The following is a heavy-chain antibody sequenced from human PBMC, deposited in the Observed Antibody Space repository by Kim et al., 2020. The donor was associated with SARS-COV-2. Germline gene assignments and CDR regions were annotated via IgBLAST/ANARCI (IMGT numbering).Heavy chain of an antibody. D-gene: IGHD3-10*01. CDR3: ARLSQITMVRGVILVFDY. Sequence: SETLSLTCTVSGGSISSSSYYWGWIRQPPGKGLEWIGSIYYSGSTYYNPSLKSRVTISVDTSKNQFSLKLSSVTAADTAVFYCARLSQITMVRGVILVFDYWGQGTLVTVSS. CDR1: GGSISSSSYY. CDR2: IYYSGST. J-gene: IGHJ4*02. V-gene: IGHV4-39*01.